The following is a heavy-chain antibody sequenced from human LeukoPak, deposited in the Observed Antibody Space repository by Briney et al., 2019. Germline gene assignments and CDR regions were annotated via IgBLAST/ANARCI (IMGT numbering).Heavy chain of an antibody. V-gene: IGHV1-18*01. CDR1: GYTFTSYG. CDR2: ISAYNGNT. J-gene: IGHJ3*02. D-gene: IGHD3-22*01. Sequence: ASVKVSCKXSGYTFTSYGISWVRQAPGQGLEWMGWISAYNGNTNYAQKLQGRVTMTTDTSTSTAYMELRSLRSDDTAVYYCAKDITMIVVRAFDIWGQGTMVTVSS. CDR3: AKDITMIVVRAFDI.